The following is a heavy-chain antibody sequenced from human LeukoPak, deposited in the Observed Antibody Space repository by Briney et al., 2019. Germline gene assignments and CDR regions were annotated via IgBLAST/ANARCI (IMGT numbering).Heavy chain of an antibody. Sequence: PGGSLRLSCAASGFTFDDYAMHWVRQAPGKGLEWVSLISGDGEYTYYADSVRGRFTISRDNSRNSLYLQMNSLRTEDSALYYCAKAGIGVVGYFDYWGQGTLVTVSS. CDR2: ISGDGEYT. D-gene: IGHD6-19*01. CDR1: GFTFDDYA. V-gene: IGHV3-43*02. J-gene: IGHJ4*02. CDR3: AKAGIGVVGYFDY.